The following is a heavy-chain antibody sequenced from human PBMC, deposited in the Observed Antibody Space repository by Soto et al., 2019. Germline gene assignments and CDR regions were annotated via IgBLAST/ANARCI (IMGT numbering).Heavy chain of an antibody. J-gene: IGHJ4*02. Sequence: GXSLRLSCAASGFTFSSYAISWVIQAPGKGLEWVSAISGSGGSTYYADSVKGRFTISRDNSKNTLYLQMNSLRAEDTAVYYCAKNKEMYYYDSSGYDYWGQGTLVTVSS. V-gene: IGHV3-23*01. CDR2: ISGSGGST. CDR1: GFTFSSYA. CDR3: AKNKEMYYYDSSGYDY. D-gene: IGHD3-22*01.